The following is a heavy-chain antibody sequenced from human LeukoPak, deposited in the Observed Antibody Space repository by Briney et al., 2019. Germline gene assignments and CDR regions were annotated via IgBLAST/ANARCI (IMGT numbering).Heavy chain of an antibody. CDR3: ASDVAAAGTVDAFDI. V-gene: IGHV1-3*01. CDR2: INAGNGNT. Sequence: ASVKVSCKASGYTFTNFAMHWVRQAPGQRLEWMGWINAGNGNTKYSQKFQGRVTMTRDTSISTAYMELSRLRSDDTAVYYCASDVAAAGTVDAFDIWGQGTMVTVSS. J-gene: IGHJ3*02. D-gene: IGHD6-13*01. CDR1: GYTFTNFA.